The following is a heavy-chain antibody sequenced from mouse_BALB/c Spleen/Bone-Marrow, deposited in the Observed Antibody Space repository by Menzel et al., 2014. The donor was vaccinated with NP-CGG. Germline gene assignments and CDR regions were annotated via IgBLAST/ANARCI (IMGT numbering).Heavy chain of an antibody. Sequence: EVKLMESGGGLVKPGGSLKLSCAASGFTFSSYAMSWVRQTPEKRLEWVATISSGGNYTYYPDSVKGRFTISRDNAKNTLYLQMSSLRSEDTAMCYCARYYGSSYDYWGQGTTLTVSS. V-gene: IGHV5-9-3*01. CDR2: ISSGGNYT. J-gene: IGHJ2*01. D-gene: IGHD1-1*01. CDR3: ARYYGSSYDY. CDR1: GFTFSSYA.